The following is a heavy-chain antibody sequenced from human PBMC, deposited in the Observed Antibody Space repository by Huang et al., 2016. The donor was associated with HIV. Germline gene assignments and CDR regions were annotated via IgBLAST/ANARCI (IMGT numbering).Heavy chain of an antibody. CDR3: ARPHDYVWGSYRSAFDC. Sequence: QVQLVQSGSELKKPGASVKVSCKASGYTFSNYATNWVRQAPGQGREWMGWIGSNTGNPTDAKGLTGRLVFAFDTSVSTAYLQISVLKAEDTAVYYCARPHDYVWGSYRSAFDCWGQGTLVTVSS. V-gene: IGHV7-4-1*02. CDR1: GYTFSNYA. J-gene: IGHJ4*02. D-gene: IGHD3-16*02. CDR2: IGSNTGNP.